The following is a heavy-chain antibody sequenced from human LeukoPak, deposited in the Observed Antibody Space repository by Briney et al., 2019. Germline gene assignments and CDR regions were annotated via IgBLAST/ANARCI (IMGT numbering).Heavy chain of an antibody. J-gene: IGHJ4*02. V-gene: IGHV4-30-4*01. CDR2: IYYSGST. D-gene: IGHD3-10*01. Sequence: SETLSLTCTVSGGSISSGDYYWSWIRQPPGKGLEWIGYIYYSGSTYYNPSLKSRVTISVDTSKNQFSLKLSSVTAADTAVYYCARVELLWFGELRYYFDYWGQGTLVTVSS. CDR1: GGSISSGDYY. CDR3: ARVELLWFGELRYYFDY.